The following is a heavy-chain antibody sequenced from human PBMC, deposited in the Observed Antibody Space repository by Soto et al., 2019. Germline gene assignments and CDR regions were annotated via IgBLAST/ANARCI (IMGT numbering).Heavy chain of an antibody. CDR2: IYYSGST. J-gene: IGHJ5*02. CDR3: AREIVMSGAAAQGVRFDP. CDR1: GGSISSGDYY. V-gene: IGHV4-30-4*01. Sequence: QVQLQESGPGLVKPSQTLSLTCTVSGGSISSGDYYWSWIRQPPGKGLEWIGYIYYSGSTYYNPSLKSRVTISVDTSKNQFSLKLSSVTAADTAVYYCAREIVMSGAAAQGVRFDPWGQGTLVTVSS. D-gene: IGHD6-13*01.